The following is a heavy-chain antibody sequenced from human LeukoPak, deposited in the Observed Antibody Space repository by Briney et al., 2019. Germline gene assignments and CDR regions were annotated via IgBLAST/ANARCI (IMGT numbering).Heavy chain of an antibody. Sequence: GGSLRLSCAASGFTFSSYAMSWVRQAPGKGLEWVSAISGSGGSTYYSDSVKGRFTISRDNSKNTLYLQMNSLRAEDTAVYYCAKAVGDRNVFDYWGQGTLVTVSS. D-gene: IGHD1-1*01. CDR2: ISGSGGST. CDR3: AKAVGDRNVFDY. V-gene: IGHV3-23*01. J-gene: IGHJ4*02. CDR1: GFTFSSYA.